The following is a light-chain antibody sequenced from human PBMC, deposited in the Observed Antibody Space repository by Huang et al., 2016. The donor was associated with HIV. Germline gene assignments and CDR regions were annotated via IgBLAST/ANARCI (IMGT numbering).Light chain of an antibody. V-gene: IGKV1-39*01. CDR3: QQSYNLPYT. Sequence: DIQMTQSPPSLSASLGDRVTITCRASQSITTYLNWYRHKPGEAPELLIHATSTLQNGVPSRFSGGGSGTDFTLTITNLQPDDVAYYYCQQSYNLPYTFGRGTKVDIK. CDR2: ATS. CDR1: QSITTY. J-gene: IGKJ2*01.